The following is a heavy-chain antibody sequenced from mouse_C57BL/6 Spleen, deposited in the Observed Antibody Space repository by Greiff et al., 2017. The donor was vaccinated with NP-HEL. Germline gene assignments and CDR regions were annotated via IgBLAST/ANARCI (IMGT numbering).Heavy chain of an antibody. D-gene: IGHD2-3*01. Sequence: EVQLQQSGPVLVKPGASVKMSCKASGYTFTDYYMNWVKQSHGKSLEWIGVINPYNGGTSYNQKFKGKATLTVDKSSSTAYMELNSLTAEDSAVFYCARGYDDHYFDYWGQGTTLTVSS. CDR2: INPYNGGT. CDR3: ARGYDDHYFDY. CDR1: GYTFTDYY. V-gene: IGHV1-19*01. J-gene: IGHJ2*01.